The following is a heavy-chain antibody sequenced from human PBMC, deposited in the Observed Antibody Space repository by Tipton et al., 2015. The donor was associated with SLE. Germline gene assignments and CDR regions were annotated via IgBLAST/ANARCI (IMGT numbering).Heavy chain of an antibody. CDR1: GGSISSGDYY. V-gene: IGHV4-30-4*01. CDR3: ARGGRFLEWLTY. D-gene: IGHD3-3*01. J-gene: IGHJ4*02. Sequence: TLSLTCTVSGGSISSGDYYWSWIRQPPGKGLEWIGYIYYSGITHYNPSLKSRLSISVDTSKNQFSLKLSSVTAADTAVYYCARGGRFLEWLTYWGQGTLVTVSS. CDR2: IYYSGIT.